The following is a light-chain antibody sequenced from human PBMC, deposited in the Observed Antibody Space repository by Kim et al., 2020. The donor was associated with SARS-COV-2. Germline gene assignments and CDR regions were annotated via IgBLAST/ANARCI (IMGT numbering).Light chain of an antibody. V-gene: IGLV1-40*01. J-gene: IGLJ2*01. Sequence: QSVLTQPPSVSGAPGQRVTISCTGSSSNIGSNYNLHWYQQLPGTAPKLLIYSNSNRPSGVPDRFSGSKSGTSASLAISGLQAEDEGDYYCQSYDSSLSAWVFGGGTQLTVL. CDR3: QSYDSSLSAWV. CDR1: SSNIGSNYN. CDR2: SNS.